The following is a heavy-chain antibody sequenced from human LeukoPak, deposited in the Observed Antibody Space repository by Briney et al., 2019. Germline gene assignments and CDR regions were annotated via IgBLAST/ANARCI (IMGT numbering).Heavy chain of an antibody. V-gene: IGHV3-48*02. CDR1: GFTFSSYS. Sequence: PGTSLRLSCAASGFTFSSYSMHWARQAPREGLEWVSYISSSSSTIYYADSVKGRFTISRDNAKNSLYLQMNSLRDEDTAVYYCASSMAAAGPYFDYWGQGTLVTVSS. D-gene: IGHD6-13*01. CDR3: ASSMAAAGPYFDY. CDR2: ISSSSSTI. J-gene: IGHJ4*02.